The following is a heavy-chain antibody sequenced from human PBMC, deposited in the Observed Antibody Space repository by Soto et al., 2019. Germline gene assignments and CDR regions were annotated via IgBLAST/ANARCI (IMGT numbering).Heavy chain of an antibody. J-gene: IGHJ6*02. V-gene: IGHV3-30-3*01. D-gene: IGHD3-16*01. CDR2: ISYDGSNK. CDR1: GFTFSSYA. CDR3: ARSYVSSPYYYYGMDV. Sequence: PGGSLRLSCAASGFTFSSYAMHWVRQAPGKGLEWVAVISYDGSNKYYADSVKGRFTISRDNSKNTLYLQMNSLRAEDTAVYYCARSYVSSPYYYYGMDVWGQGTTVTVSS.